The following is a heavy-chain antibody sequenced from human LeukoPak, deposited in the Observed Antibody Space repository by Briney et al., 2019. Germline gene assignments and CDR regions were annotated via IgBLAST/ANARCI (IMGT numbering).Heavy chain of an antibody. V-gene: IGHV4-59*08. CDR1: GGSISSYY. D-gene: IGHD1-26*01. CDR3: ARLRSGGSYRGYYFDY. Sequence: PSETLSLTCTVSGGSISSYYWSWIRQPPGKGLEWIGYIYYSGSTNYNPSLKSRVTISVDTSKNQFSLKLSSVTAADTAVYYCARLRSGGSYRGYYFDYWGQGTLVTVSS. J-gene: IGHJ4*02. CDR2: IYYSGST.